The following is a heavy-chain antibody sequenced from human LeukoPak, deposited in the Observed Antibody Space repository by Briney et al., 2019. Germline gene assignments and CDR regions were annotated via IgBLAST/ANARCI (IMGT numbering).Heavy chain of an antibody. CDR1: GFTFSSYA. J-gene: IGHJ6*02. Sequence: GGSLRLSCAASGFTFSSYAMSWVRQAPGKGLEWVSGISGSGGSTYYADSVKGRFTISRDNSKNTLYLQMNSLRAEDTAVYYCARDLVAAAGPARSFGMDVWGQGTTVTVSS. CDR2: ISGSGGST. CDR3: ARDLVAAAGPARSFGMDV. D-gene: IGHD6-13*01. V-gene: IGHV3-23*01.